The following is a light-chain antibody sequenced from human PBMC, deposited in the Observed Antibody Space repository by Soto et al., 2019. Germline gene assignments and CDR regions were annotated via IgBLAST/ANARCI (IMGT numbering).Light chain of an antibody. V-gene: IGKV3-15*01. J-gene: IGKJ4*01. CDR1: QSIRSN. CDR3: QNYNYLPPAT. CDR2: GAS. Sequence: EIVMTQSPATLSVSPGERGILSCRASQSIRSNVAWYQQRPGQAPRLLIFGASVRATGVPDRFSGSGSGTDFTLTSNRLQSEDVAVYYCQNYNYLPPATFGGGTKVEI.